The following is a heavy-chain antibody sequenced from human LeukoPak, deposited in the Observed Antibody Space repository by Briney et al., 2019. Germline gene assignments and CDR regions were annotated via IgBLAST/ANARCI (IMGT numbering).Heavy chain of an antibody. CDR2: RKQDGSEK. J-gene: IGHJ4*02. Sequence: GGSLRLSCAASGFTFSSYWMSWVRQAPGKGLEWVANRKQDGSEKYYVDSVKGRFTISRDNAKNSLYLQMNSLRAEDTAVYYCAREPSNYGDHYFDYWGQGTLVTVSS. V-gene: IGHV3-7*01. D-gene: IGHD4-17*01. CDR3: AREPSNYGDHYFDY. CDR1: GFTFSSYW.